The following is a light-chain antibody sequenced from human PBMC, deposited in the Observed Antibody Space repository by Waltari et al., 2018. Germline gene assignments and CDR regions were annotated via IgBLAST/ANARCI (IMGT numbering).Light chain of an antibody. Sequence: EIVLTQSPGTLALSPRERATLSCRASQSVGRALAWYQQKPGQAPRLLIYDASSRATGISDKFSGSGSGTDFSLTISRVEPEDFAVYFCQMYVRLPVTFGQGTKVEVK. J-gene: IGKJ1*01. V-gene: IGKV3-20*01. CDR1: QSVGRA. CDR2: DAS. CDR3: QMYVRLPVT.